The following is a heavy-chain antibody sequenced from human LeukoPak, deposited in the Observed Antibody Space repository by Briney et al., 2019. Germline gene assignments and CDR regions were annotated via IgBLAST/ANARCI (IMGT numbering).Heavy chain of an antibody. Sequence: GGSLRLSCAASGFTLEDYGMSWVRQAPGKGLEWVSAISGSGGSTYYADSVKGRFTISRDNSKNTLYLQMNSLRAEDTAVYYCAKMKDYYGEGAFDIWGQGTMVTVSS. J-gene: IGHJ3*02. CDR1: GFTLEDYG. D-gene: IGHD3-10*01. V-gene: IGHV3-23*01. CDR3: AKMKDYYGEGAFDI. CDR2: ISGSGGST.